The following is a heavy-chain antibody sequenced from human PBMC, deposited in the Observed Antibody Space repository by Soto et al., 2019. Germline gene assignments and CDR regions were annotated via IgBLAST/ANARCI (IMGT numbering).Heavy chain of an antibody. V-gene: IGHV3-21*06. J-gene: IGHJ4*02. Sequence: EVQLMESGGGLVKPGGSLRLSCAASGFTFTWYRMNWVRQAPGKGLEWVSSISSTTNYIYYGDSMKGRFTISRDNAKNSLYLEMNSLRAEDTAVYYCARESEDLTSNFDYWGQGTLVTVSS. CDR3: ARESEDLTSNFDY. CDR2: ISSTTNYI. CDR1: GFTFTWYR.